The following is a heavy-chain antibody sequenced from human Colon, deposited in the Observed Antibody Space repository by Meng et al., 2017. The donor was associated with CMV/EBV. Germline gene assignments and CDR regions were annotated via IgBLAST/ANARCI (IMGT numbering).Heavy chain of an antibody. CDR1: GGSFSGYY. CDR2: ISYDGTIT. D-gene: IGHD2-15*01. V-gene: IGHV3-30*03. CDR3: ARDASYCSGGNCYIYEYFQH. J-gene: IGHJ1*01. Sequence: GGSLRLSCAVYGGSFSGYYWSWIRQPPGKGLEWVALISYDGTITGYSDSVRGRFTISRDNSKNTLSLQMNSLRAEDTAVYYCARDASYCSGGNCYIYEYFQHWGQGTPVTVSS.